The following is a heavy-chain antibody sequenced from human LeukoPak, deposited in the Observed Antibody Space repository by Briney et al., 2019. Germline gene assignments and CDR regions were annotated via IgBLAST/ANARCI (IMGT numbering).Heavy chain of an antibody. CDR2: INHSGST. V-gene: IGHV4-34*01. CDR1: GGSFSGYY. J-gene: IGHJ1*01. Sequence: PSETLSLTCAVYGGSFSGYYWSWIRQPPGKGLEWIGEINHSGSTNYNPSLKSRVTISVDTSKNQFSLKLSSVTAADTAVYYCARGPGSFARRYFQHWGQGTLVTVSS. D-gene: IGHD1-26*01. CDR3: ARGPGSFARRYFQH.